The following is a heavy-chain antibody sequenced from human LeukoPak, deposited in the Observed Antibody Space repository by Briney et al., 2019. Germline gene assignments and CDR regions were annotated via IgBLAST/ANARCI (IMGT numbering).Heavy chain of an antibody. CDR2: IIPILGTA. Sequence: ASVKVSCKASGGTFSSYAISWVRQAPGQGLEWMGGIIPILGTANYAQKFQGRVTITTDESTSTAYMELSSLRSEDTAVYYCAREEDYGDYLDYWGQGTLVTVSS. D-gene: IGHD4-17*01. CDR1: GGTFSSYA. CDR3: AREEDYGDYLDY. V-gene: IGHV1-69*05. J-gene: IGHJ4*02.